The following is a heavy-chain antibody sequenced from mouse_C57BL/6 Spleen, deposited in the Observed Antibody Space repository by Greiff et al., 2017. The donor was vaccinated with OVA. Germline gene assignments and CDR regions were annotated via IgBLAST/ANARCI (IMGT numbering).Heavy chain of an antibody. V-gene: IGHV1-18*01. CDR2: INPNNGGT. J-gene: IGHJ2*01. Sequence: EVQLVESGPELVKPGASVKIPCKASGYTFTDYNMDWVKQSHGKSLEWIGDINPNNGGTIYNQKFKGKATVTVDKSSSTAYMELRSLTSEDTAVYYCARASLLRYQLGFDYWGQGTTLTVSS. CDR3: ARASLLRYQLGFDY. CDR1: GYTFTDYN. D-gene: IGHD1-1*01.